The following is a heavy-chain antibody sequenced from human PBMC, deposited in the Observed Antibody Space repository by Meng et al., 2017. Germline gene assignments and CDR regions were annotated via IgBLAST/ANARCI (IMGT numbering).Heavy chain of an antibody. J-gene: IGHJ4*02. CDR2: IWYDGSNK. D-gene: IGHD3-10*01. CDR1: GFTFSSYG. CDR3: ARDYGSGSYFY. Sequence: GESLKISCAASGFTFSSYGMHWVRQAPGKGLEWVAVIWYDGSNKYYADSVKGRFTISRDNSKNTLYLHMNSLRAEDTAVYYCARDYGSGSYFYWGQGTLVTVSS. V-gene: IGHV3-33*01.